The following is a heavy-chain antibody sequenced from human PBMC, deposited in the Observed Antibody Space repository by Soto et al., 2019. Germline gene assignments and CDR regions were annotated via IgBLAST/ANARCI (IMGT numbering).Heavy chain of an antibody. D-gene: IGHD3-22*01. CDR3: ASRSSNYYDSSGYYSYYFDY. CDR1: GGTFSSYA. CDR2: IIPIFGTA. V-gene: IGHV1-69*01. Sequence: QVQLVQSGAEVKKPGSSVKVSCKASGGTFSSYAISWVRQAPGQGLEWMGGIIPIFGTANYAQKFQGRVTITADESTSTAYMKLSSLRSEDTAVYYCASRSSNYYDSSGYYSYYFDYWGQGTLVTVSS. J-gene: IGHJ4*02.